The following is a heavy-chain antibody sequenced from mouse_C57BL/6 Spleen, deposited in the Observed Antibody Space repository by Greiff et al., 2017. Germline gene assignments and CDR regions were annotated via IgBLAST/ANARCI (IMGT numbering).Heavy chain of an antibody. Sequence: EVQRVESGGGLVKPGGSLKLSCAASGFTFSDYGMHWVRQAPEKGLEWVAYISSGRSTIYYADPVKGRFTISRDNAKNTLFLQMTSLRSEDTAMYYCARRHYGSSYVFYYAMDYWGQGTSVTVSS. V-gene: IGHV5-17*01. J-gene: IGHJ4*01. D-gene: IGHD1-1*01. CDR1: GFTFSDYG. CDR3: ARRHYGSSYVFYYAMDY. CDR2: ISSGRSTI.